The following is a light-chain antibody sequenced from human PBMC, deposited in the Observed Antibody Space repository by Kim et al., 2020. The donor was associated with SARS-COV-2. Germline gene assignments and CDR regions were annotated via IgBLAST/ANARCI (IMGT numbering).Light chain of an antibody. CDR2: QDN. V-gene: IGLV3-1*01. CDR1: NLGDKY. Sequence: SYELTQPPSVSVSPGQTASITCSGDNLGDKYACWCQQKPGQSPLLVIHQDNKRPSGIPERFSGSNSGNTATLTISGTQAMDEADYYCQTWDSSTAVFGGG. J-gene: IGLJ2*01. CDR3: QTWDSSTAV.